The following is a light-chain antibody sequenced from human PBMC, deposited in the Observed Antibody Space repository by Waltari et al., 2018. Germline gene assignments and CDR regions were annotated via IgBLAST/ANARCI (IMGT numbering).Light chain of an antibody. J-gene: IGLJ1*01. CDR1: SSDVGHYNL. CDR3: CSYAGSSTYV. Sequence: QSALTQPASVSGSPGQSITISCTGTSSDVGHYNLVSWYQPHPGKAPKLMISAGSKRPSGVSNRFSGSKSGNTASLTISGLQAEDEADYYCCSYAGSSTYVFGTGTKVTVL. CDR2: AGS. V-gene: IGLV2-23*01.